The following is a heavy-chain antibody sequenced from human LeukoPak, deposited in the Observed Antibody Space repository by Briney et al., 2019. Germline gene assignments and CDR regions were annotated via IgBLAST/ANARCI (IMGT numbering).Heavy chain of an antibody. Sequence: GASVKVSCKASGYTFTSYDINWVRQATGQGLEWMGWMNPNSGNTGYAQKFQGRVTMTRNTSISTAYMELSSLRSEDTAVNYCARDYYDSSGYYAAAFDIWGQGTMVTVSS. CDR3: ARDYYDSSGYYAAAFDI. V-gene: IGHV1-8*01. CDR1: GYTFTSYD. CDR2: MNPNSGNT. D-gene: IGHD3-22*01. J-gene: IGHJ3*02.